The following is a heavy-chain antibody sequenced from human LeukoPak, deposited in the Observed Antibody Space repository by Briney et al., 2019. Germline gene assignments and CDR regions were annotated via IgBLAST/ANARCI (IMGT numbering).Heavy chain of an antibody. D-gene: IGHD3-22*01. CDR2: ISGSGGST. CDR3: AKKNAGYYDSSGYRYDY. V-gene: IGHV3-23*01. J-gene: IGHJ4*02. CDR1: GFTFSSYA. Sequence: GGSLRLSCAASGFTFSSYAMSWVRQAPGKGLEWVSAISGSGGSTYYADSVEGRFTISRDNSKNTLYLQMNSLRAEDTAVYYCAKKNAGYYDSSGYRYDYWGQGTLVTVSS.